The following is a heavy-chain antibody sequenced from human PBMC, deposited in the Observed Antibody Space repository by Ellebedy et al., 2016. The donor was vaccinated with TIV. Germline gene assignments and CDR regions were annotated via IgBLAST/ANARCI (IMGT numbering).Heavy chain of an antibody. J-gene: IGHJ5*02. CDR1: GFTFDDYT. CDR3: TTTVPSGSYWFDP. V-gene: IGHV3-43*01. Sequence: GESLKISXAASGFTFDDYTMHWVRQAPGKGLEWVSLISWDGGSTYYADSVKGRFTISRDNSKNSLYLQMNSLRTEDTALYYCTTTVPSGSYWFDPWGQGTLVTVSS. D-gene: IGHD1-26*01. CDR2: ISWDGGST.